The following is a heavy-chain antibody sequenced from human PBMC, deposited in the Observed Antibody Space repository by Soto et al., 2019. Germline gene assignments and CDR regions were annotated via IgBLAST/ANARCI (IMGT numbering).Heavy chain of an antibody. CDR2: ISYDGSNK. D-gene: IGHD3-10*01. CDR1: GFTFSSYG. CDR3: AKDRYYYGSGGHLGLDP. Sequence: QVQLMESGGGVVQPGRSLRLSCAASGFTFSSYGMHWVRQAPGKGLEWVAVISYDGSNKYYADSVKGRFTISRDNSKNTLYLQMNSLRAEDTAVYYCAKDRYYYGSGGHLGLDPWGQGTLVTVSS. V-gene: IGHV3-30*18. J-gene: IGHJ5*02.